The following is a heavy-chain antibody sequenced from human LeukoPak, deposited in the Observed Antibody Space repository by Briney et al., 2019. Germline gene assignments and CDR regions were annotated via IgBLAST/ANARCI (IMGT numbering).Heavy chain of an antibody. CDR1: GGSISSYY. CDR3: ARGINGGLGEAPAY. Sequence: PSETLSLTCTVSGGSISSYYWSWIRQPAGKGLEWIGRIYTSGSTNYNPSLKSRVTMSVDTSKNQFSLKLSSVTAADTAVYYCARGINGGLGEAPAYWSQGTLVTVSS. J-gene: IGHJ4*02. CDR2: IYTSGST. D-gene: IGHD3-10*01. V-gene: IGHV4-4*07.